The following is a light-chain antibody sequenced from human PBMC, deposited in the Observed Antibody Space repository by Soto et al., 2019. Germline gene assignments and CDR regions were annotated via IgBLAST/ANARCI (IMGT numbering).Light chain of an antibody. J-gene: IGKJ1*01. V-gene: IGKV4-1*01. CDR3: QQYYRPWT. CDR2: WAS. CDR1: QSVLYSSNNKNY. Sequence: DIVMTQSPDSLAVSLGERATINCKSSQSVLYSSNNKNYLALYQQKPGHPPKLIIYWASPRESGVPDRFICSGSGTYFTLTISSLQAEDVAVYYCQQYYRPWTLGQGTKVEIK.